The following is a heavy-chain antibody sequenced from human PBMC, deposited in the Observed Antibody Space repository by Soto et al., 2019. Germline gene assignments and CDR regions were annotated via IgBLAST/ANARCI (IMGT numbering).Heavy chain of an antibody. V-gene: IGHV4-31*03. D-gene: IGHD3-9*01. CDR1: GGSISSGAYY. CDR2: IYYSGTS. J-gene: IGHJ4*02. CDR3: ARSTYDVLTGPTHFDY. Sequence: QVQLQESGPGLVKPSQTLSLTCTVSGGSISSGAYYWNWIRQHAGKGLEWIGYIYYSGTSYYNPSLKSRLTISLDTSKSQFSLKLSSVTAADTAVYYCARSTYDVLTGPTHFDYWGQGTLVTVSS.